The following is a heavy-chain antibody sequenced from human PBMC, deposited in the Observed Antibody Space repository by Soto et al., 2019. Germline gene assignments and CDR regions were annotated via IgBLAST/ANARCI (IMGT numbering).Heavy chain of an antibody. J-gene: IGHJ3*02. CDR3: ARVWVAAADAFDI. CDR2: IIPIFGTA. Sequence: SVKVSCKASGGTFSSYAISWVRQAPGQGLEWMGGIIPIFGTANYAQKFQGRVTITADESTSTAYMELSSLRSEDTAVYYCARVWVAAADAFDIWGQGTMVAVSS. V-gene: IGHV1-69*13. D-gene: IGHD6-25*01. CDR1: GGTFSSYA.